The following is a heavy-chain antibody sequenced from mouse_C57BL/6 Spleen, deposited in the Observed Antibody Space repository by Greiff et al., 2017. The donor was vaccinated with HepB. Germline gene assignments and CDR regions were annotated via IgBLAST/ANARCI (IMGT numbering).Heavy chain of an antibody. J-gene: IGHJ3*01. V-gene: IGHV1-74*01. CDR1: GYTFTSYW. D-gene: IGHD1-2*01. Sequence: VQLQQPGAELVKPGASVKVSCNASGYTFTSYWMHWVKQRPGQGLEWIGRIHPSDSDTNYNQKFKGKATLTVDKSSSTAYMQLSSLTSEDSAVYYCAIGDNFIRFAYWGQGTLVTVSA. CDR2: IHPSDSDT. CDR3: AIGDNFIRFAY.